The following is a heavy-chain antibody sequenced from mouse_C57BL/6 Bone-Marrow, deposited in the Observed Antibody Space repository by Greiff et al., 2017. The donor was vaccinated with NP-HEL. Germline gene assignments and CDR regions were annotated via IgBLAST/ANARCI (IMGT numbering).Heavy chain of an antibody. Sequence: DVQLQESVAELVRPGASVKLSCTASGFNIKNTYMHWVKQRPEQGLEWIGRIDPANGNTKYAPKFQGKATLTADTSSNTAYLQVSSLTSEDTAIDYCARGPMVTTPFAYWGKGTLVTVSA. D-gene: IGHD2-2*01. CDR1: GFNIKNTY. CDR3: ARGPMVTTPFAY. V-gene: IGHV14-3*01. J-gene: IGHJ3*01. CDR2: IDPANGNT.